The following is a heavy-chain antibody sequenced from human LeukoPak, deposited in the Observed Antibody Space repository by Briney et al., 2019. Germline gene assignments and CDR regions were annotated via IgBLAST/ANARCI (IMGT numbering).Heavy chain of an antibody. CDR2: IYTSGST. Sequence: SETLSLTCTVSGGSISSYYWSWIRQPAGKGLEWIGRIYTSGSTNYNPSLKSRVTISVDTSKNQFSLKLSSVTAADTAVYYCARGERGPVWFGELPYFDYWGQGTLVTVSS. CDR1: GGSISSYY. CDR3: ARGERGPVWFGELPYFDY. D-gene: IGHD3-10*01. J-gene: IGHJ4*02. V-gene: IGHV4-4*07.